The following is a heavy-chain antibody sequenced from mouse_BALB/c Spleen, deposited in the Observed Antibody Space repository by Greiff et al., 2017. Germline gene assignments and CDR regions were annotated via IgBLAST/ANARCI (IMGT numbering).Heavy chain of an antibody. D-gene: IGHD1-1*01. CDR2: ISSGGSYT. J-gene: IGHJ3*01. CDR3: TRGTTVVATDFAY. V-gene: IGHV5-6-4*01. Sequence: EVQLVESGGGLVKPGGSLKLSCAASGFTFSSYTMSWVRQTPEKRLEWVATISSGGSYTYYPDSVKGRFTISRDNAKNTLYLQMSSLKSEDTAMYYCTRGTTVVATDFAYWGQGTLVTVSA. CDR1: GFTFSSYT.